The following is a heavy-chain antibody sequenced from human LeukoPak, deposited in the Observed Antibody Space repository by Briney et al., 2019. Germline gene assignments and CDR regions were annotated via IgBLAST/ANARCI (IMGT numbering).Heavy chain of an antibody. V-gene: IGHV4-39*07. D-gene: IGHD3-22*01. Sequence: SETLSLTCTVSGGSISSSSYYWGWIRQPPGKGLEWIGSIYYSGSTYYDPSLKSRVTISVDTSKNQFSLKLSSVTAADTAVYYCSRDLPHYYDSSGYPLDAFDIWGQGTMVTVSS. CDR2: IYYSGST. CDR3: SRDLPHYYDSSGYPLDAFDI. CDR1: GGSISSSSYY. J-gene: IGHJ3*02.